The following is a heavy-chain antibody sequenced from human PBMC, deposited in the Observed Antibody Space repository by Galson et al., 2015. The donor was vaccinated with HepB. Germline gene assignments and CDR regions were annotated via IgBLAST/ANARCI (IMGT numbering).Heavy chain of an antibody. CDR2: IYSGGST. CDR3: ARDYYDSSGYWDGFFDD. J-gene: IGHJ4*02. D-gene: IGHD3-22*01. CDR1: GFTVSSNY. V-gene: IGHV3-66*01. Sequence: SLRLSCAASGFTVSSNYMSWVRQAPGKGLEWVSVIYSGGSTYYADSVKGRFTISRDNSKNTLYLQMNSLRAEDTAVYYCARDYYDSSGYWDGFFDDWGQGTLVTVSS.